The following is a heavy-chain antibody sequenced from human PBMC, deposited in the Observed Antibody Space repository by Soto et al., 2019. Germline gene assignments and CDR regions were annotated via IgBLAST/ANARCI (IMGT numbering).Heavy chain of an antibody. CDR2: IYYSGST. CDR1: GGSVSSGSYY. Sequence: SETLSLTCTVSGGSVSSGSYYWSWIRQPPGKGLEWIGYIYYSGSTNYNPSLKSRVTISVDTSKNQFSLKLNSVTAADTAVYYCARYSSSWYPSNYWGQGTLVTVS. CDR3: ARYSSSWYPSNY. D-gene: IGHD6-13*01. J-gene: IGHJ4*02. V-gene: IGHV4-61*01.